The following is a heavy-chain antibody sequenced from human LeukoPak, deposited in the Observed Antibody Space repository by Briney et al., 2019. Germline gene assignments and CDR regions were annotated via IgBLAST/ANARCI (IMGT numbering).Heavy chain of an antibody. CDR3: AAQGVFSHGGY. Sequence: PGGPLRLSCAASGFTVSNNYMSWVRQAPGKGLEWVSVIYSGGSTYYTDSVKGRFTISRDTSKNTLYLQMNSLRAEDTAVYYCAAQGVFSHGGYWGQGTLVTVSS. J-gene: IGHJ4*02. D-gene: IGHD3-16*01. CDR1: GFTVSNNY. V-gene: IGHV3-53*01. CDR2: IYSGGST.